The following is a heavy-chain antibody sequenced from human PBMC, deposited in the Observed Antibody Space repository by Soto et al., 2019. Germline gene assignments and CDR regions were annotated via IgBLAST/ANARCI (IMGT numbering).Heavy chain of an antibody. Sequence: PGGSLRLSCAASGFTVSSNYMSWVRQAPGKGLEWVSVIYSGGSTYYADSVKGRFTISRDDSKNTLYLQMNSLRAEDTAVYYCAREAPLGAYFDYWGQGTLVTVSS. J-gene: IGHJ4*02. CDR1: GFTVSSNY. V-gene: IGHV3-66*01. D-gene: IGHD3-16*01. CDR2: IYSGGST. CDR3: AREAPLGAYFDY.